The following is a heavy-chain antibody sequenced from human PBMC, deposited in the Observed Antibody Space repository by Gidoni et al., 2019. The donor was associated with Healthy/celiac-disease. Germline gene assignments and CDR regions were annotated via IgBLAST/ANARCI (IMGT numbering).Heavy chain of an antibody. D-gene: IGHD3-3*01. CDR1: GFTFSSYA. J-gene: IGHJ5*02. CDR3: AKDLSPAYYDFWSDYYS. Sequence: EVQLLESGGGLVQPGGSLRLSCAASGFTFSSYAMSWVRQAPGKGLEWVSGISGSGGSTYYADSVKGRFTISRDNSKNTLYLQMNSLRAEDTAVYYCAKDLSPAYYDFWSDYYSWGQGTLVTVSS. V-gene: IGHV3-23*01. CDR2: ISGSGGST.